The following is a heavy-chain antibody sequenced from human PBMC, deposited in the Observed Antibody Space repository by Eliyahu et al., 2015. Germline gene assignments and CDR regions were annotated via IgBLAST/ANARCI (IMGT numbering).Heavy chain of an antibody. CDR1: GGSFSGYY. Sequence: QVQLQQWGAGLLKPSETLSLTCAVYGGSFSGYYWXWIRQPPGKGLEWIGEINHSGSTNHNPSLKSRVTISVDTSKNQFSLKLSSVTAADTAVYYCARHKHDSSGYYYSLRSLDAFDIWGQGTMVTVSS. V-gene: IGHV4-34*01. CDR2: INHSGST. CDR3: ARHKHDSSGYYYSLRSLDAFDI. D-gene: IGHD3-22*01. J-gene: IGHJ3*02.